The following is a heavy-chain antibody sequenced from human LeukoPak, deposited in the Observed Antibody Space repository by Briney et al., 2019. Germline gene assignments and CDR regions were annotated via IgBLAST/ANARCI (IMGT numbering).Heavy chain of an antibody. V-gene: IGHV4-4*07. D-gene: IGHD3-16*02. J-gene: IGHJ4*02. CDR1: GGSISSYY. CDR2: IYTSGST. CDR3: AKDLGGDYVWGSYRSPFDY. Sequence: PSETLSLTCTVSGGSISSYYWSWIRQPAGKGLEWIGRIYTSGSTNYNPSLKSRVTISVDTSKNQFSLKLSSVTAEDTAVYYCAKDLGGDYVWGSYRSPFDYWGQGTLVTVSS.